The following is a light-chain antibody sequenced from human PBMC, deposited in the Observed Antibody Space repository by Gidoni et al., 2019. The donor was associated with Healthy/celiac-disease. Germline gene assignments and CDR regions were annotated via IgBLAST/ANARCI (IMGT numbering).Light chain of an antibody. Sequence: DIQMTQSPSTLSASVGDRVTITCRASQSISSWLAWYQQKPGKAPKLLIYKASSLESGVPSRFSGSGSGTEFTLTISSLQPDDFATYYCQLQNTFGQXTKLEIK. CDR1: QSISSW. V-gene: IGKV1-5*03. CDR2: KAS. CDR3: QLQNT. J-gene: IGKJ2*01.